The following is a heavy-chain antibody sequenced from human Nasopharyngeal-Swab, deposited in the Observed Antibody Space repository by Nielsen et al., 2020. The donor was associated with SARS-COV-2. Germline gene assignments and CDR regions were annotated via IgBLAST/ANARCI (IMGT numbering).Heavy chain of an antibody. CDR2: INPNSGDT. D-gene: IGHD6-13*01. Sequence: ASVKVSCKASGYTFTDYYMHWVRQAPGQGLEWMGRINPNSGDTDYTQKFQGRVTVTRDTSINTVYMELSSLRSDDTAVYYCAGDDGDVPGITGSGPPGGYWGQGTLVTVSS. J-gene: IGHJ4*02. CDR1: GYTFTDYY. CDR3: AGDDGDVPGITGSGPPGGY. V-gene: IGHV1-2*06.